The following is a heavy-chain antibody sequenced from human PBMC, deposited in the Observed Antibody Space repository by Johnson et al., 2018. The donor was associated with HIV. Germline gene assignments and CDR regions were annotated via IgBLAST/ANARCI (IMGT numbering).Heavy chain of an antibody. CDR1: GFTFDDYG. D-gene: IGHD2-2*01. CDR3: AREGMGGDIVVVPAARGAFDI. CDR2: INWNRGST. Sequence: VQLVESGGVVVQPGGSLRLSCAASGFTFDDYGMSWVRQAPGKGLEWVSGINWNRGSTGYADSVKGRFTISRDNAKNSLYLQMNSLRAEDTALYYCAREGMGGDIVVVPAARGAFDIWGQGTMVTVSS. J-gene: IGHJ3*02. V-gene: IGHV3-20*04.